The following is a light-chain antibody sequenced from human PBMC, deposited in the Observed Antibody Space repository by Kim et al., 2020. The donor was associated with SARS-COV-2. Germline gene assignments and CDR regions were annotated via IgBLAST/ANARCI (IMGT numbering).Light chain of an antibody. CDR3: LLSYSDSRV. CDR1: PGAVTSDHF. CDR2: DTG. Sequence: PGGTITLPCASSPGAVTSDHFPYWFQQKPGQAPRTLIYDTGNRHSWTPARFSGSLLGGKAALTLSAAQAEDEADYYCLLSYSDSRVFGGGTQLTVL. V-gene: IGLV7-46*01. J-gene: IGLJ2*01.